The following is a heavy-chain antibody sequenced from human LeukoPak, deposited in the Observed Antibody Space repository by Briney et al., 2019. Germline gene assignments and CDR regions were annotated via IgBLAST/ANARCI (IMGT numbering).Heavy chain of an antibody. CDR3: ARTKTSYPGIAVAGEYYFDY. CDR2: IYYSGST. Sequence: SETLSLTCTVSGGSISSYYWSWIRQPPGKGLEWIGYIYYSGSTNYNPSLKSRVTISVDTSKNQFSLKLSSVTAADTAVYYCARTKTSYPGIAVAGEYYFDYWGQGTLVTVSS. J-gene: IGHJ4*02. D-gene: IGHD6-19*01. CDR1: GGSISSYY. V-gene: IGHV4-59*01.